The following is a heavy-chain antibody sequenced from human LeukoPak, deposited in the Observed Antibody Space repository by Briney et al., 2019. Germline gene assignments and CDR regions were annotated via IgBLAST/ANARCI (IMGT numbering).Heavy chain of an antibody. CDR1: GYSFTSYW. V-gene: IGHV5-10-1*01. Sequence: GESLRISCKGSGYSFTSYWISWVRQMPGKGLEWMGRIDPSDSYTNYSPSFQGHVTISADKSISTAHLQWSSLKASDTAMYYCARPAAMDNDAFDIWGQGTMVTVSS. CDR2: IDPSDSYT. CDR3: ARPAAMDNDAFDI. J-gene: IGHJ3*02. D-gene: IGHD2-2*01.